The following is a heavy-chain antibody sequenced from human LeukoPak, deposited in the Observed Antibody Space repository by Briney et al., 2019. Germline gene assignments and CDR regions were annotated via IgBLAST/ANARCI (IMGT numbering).Heavy chain of an antibody. V-gene: IGHV3-74*01. D-gene: IGHD1-7*01. J-gene: IGHJ4*02. CDR2: MNGEGTTI. CDR3: ATARNFRFEY. Sequence: GGSLRLSCATSGLTYRTTWMHWVRQAPGKGLMWVSRMNGEGTTIDYADSVKGRFTVSRDYAKNTLFLQMNNLRTEDTALYFCATARNFRFEYWGQGSLVIVSA. CDR1: GLTYRTTW.